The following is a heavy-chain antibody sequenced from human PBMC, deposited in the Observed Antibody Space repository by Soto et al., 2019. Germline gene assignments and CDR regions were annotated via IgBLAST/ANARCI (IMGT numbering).Heavy chain of an antibody. J-gene: IGHJ4*02. CDR3: STVIVVVTAGLDY. CDR1: GFTFSNAW. V-gene: IGHV3-15*07. D-gene: IGHD2-21*02. CDR2: IKSKTDGGTT. Sequence: PGGSLRLSCAASGFTFSNAWINWVRQAPGKGLEWVGRIKSKTDGGTTDFAARVKGRFAISRDDSKDIVYLQMNSLKTEDTAVYYCSTVIVVVTAGLDYWGQGTLVTVSS.